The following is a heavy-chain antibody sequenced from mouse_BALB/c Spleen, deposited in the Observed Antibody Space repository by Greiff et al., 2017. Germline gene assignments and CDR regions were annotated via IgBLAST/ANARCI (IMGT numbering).Heavy chain of an antibody. Sequence: EVQRVESGGGLVQPGGSRKLSCAASGFTFSSFGMHWVRQAPEKGLEWVAYISSGSSTIYYADTVKGRFTISRDNPKNTLFLQMTSLRSEDTAMYYCARDRYEGFDYWGQGTTLTVSS. D-gene: IGHD2-14*01. CDR1: GFTFSSFG. CDR2: ISSGSSTI. J-gene: IGHJ2*01. V-gene: IGHV5-17*02. CDR3: ARDRYEGFDY.